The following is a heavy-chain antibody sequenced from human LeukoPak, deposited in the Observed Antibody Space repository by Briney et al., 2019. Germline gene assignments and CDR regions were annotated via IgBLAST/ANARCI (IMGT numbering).Heavy chain of an antibody. CDR3: AVDGFGDYPPDI. CDR2: ISSSSSYI. CDR1: GFTFSSYS. J-gene: IGHJ3*02. V-gene: IGHV3-21*01. Sequence: PGGSLRLSCAASGFTFSSYSMNWVRQAPGKGLEWVSPISSSSSYIYYADSVKGRFTISRDNAKNSLYLQMNSLRAEDTAVYYCAVDGFGDYPPDIWGQGTMVTVSS. D-gene: IGHD3-10*01.